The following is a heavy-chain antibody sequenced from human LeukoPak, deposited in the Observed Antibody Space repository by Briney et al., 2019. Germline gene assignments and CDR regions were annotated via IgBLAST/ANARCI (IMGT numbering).Heavy chain of an antibody. V-gene: IGHV4-4*07. D-gene: IGHD6-13*01. CDR2: IYTSGST. J-gene: IGHJ1*01. CDR3: ARDRYSSSWYWFLH. CDR1: GGSISSYY. Sequence: SETLSLTCTVSGGSISSYYWSWIRQPAGKGLEWIGRIYTSGSTNYNPSLKSRVTMSVDTSKNQFSLKLSSVTAADTAVYYCARDRYSSSWYWFLHWGQGTLVTVSS.